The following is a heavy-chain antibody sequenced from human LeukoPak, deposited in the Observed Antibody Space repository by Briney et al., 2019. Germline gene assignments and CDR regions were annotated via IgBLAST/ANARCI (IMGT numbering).Heavy chain of an antibody. CDR2: IYPGDSDT. CDR3: ARGDGYHGGFFDY. Sequence: GESLKISCKGSGYNFTTYWIGWVRQMPGKGLEWMGIIYPGDSDTRYSPSFQGQVTISADNSISTAYLQWSSLKASDTAMYYCARGDGYHGGFFDYWGQGTLVTVSS. D-gene: IGHD5-24*01. V-gene: IGHV5-51*01. CDR1: GYNFTTYW. J-gene: IGHJ4*02.